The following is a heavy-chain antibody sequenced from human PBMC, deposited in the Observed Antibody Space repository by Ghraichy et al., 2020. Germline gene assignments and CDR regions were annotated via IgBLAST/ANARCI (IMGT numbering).Heavy chain of an antibody. D-gene: IGHD3-22*01. CDR3: ARDEAYYDSSRYHGPGNY. V-gene: IGHV3-33*01. CDR2: IWYDGSNK. CDR1: GFTFSSYG. Sequence: GGSLRLSCAASGFTFSSYGMHWVRQAPGKGLEWVAVIWYDGSNKYYADSVKGRFTISRDNSKNTLYLQMNSLRAEDTAVYYCARDEAYYDSSRYHGPGNYWGQGTLVTVSS. J-gene: IGHJ4*02.